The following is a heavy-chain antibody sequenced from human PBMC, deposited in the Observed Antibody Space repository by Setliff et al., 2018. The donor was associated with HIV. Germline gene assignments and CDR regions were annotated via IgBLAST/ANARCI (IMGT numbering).Heavy chain of an antibody. Sequence: ETLSLTCTVAGGSISSYYWSWIRQPPGKGLEWIGYIYYSGSTNYTASLKRRVTISGDTSKNQFSLKLNSVTAADTAVYYCARDSDLDYSSSARWSFDLWGRGTLFTVSS. D-gene: IGHD6-6*01. CDR3: ARDSDLDYSSSARWSFDL. CDR1: GGSISSYY. CDR2: IYYSGST. V-gene: IGHV4-59*01. J-gene: IGHJ2*01.